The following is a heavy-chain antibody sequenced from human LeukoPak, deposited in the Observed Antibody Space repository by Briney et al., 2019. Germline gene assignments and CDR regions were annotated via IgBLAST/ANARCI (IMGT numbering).Heavy chain of an antibody. CDR3: ARGYGDYVGVWYFDL. D-gene: IGHD4-17*01. CDR2: IYSGGST. J-gene: IGHJ2*01. Sequence: PGGSLRLSCAASGFTVSSNYMSWVRQAPGKGLEWVSVIYSGGSTYYADSVKGRFTISRDNSKNTLYLQMNSLRAEDTAVYYCARGYGDYVGVWYFDLWGRGTLVTVSS. V-gene: IGHV3-66*01. CDR1: GFTVSSNY.